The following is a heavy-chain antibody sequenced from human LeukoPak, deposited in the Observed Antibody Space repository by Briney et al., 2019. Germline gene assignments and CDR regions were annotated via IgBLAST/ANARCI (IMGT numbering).Heavy chain of an antibody. CDR2: VDPEDGET. J-gene: IGHJ3*02. Sequence: ASVRISCKVSGYTFTDYYMHWVQQAPGKGLEWMGLVDPEDGETIYAEKFQGRVTITADTSTDTAYMELSSLRSEDTAVYYCAIVRGWEPPGAFDIWGQGTMVTVSS. CDR1: GYTFTDYY. V-gene: IGHV1-69-2*01. CDR3: AIVRGWEPPGAFDI. D-gene: IGHD1-26*01.